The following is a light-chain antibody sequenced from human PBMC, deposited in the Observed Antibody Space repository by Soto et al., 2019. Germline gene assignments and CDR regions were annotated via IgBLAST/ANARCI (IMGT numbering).Light chain of an antibody. CDR2: WAS. CDR1: QSVLYNSDNKNY. V-gene: IGKV4-1*01. J-gene: IGKJ4*01. CDR3: QQYYHSPVT. Sequence: DIVMTQSPDSLAVSLGERATIDCKSSQSVLYNSDNKNYLAWYQQKPGQSPKLLIYWASTRESGVPERFSGSGSATDFTLTISSLQAEDVAVYYCQQYYHSPVTFGGGTKVEIK.